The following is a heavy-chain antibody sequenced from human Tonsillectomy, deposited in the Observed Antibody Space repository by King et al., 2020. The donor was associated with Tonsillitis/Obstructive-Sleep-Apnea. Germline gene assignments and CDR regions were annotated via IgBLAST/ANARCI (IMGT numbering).Heavy chain of an antibody. V-gene: IGHV1-2*02. J-gene: IGHJ5*02. CDR3: ARTDCSSTSCYSWFDP. CDR2: INPNSGGT. D-gene: IGHD2-2*01. CDR1: GYTFTGYY. Sequence: QLVQSGAEVKKPGASVKVSCKASGYTFTGYYMHWVRQAPGQGLEWMGWINPNSGGTNYAQKFQGRVTMTRDTSISTAYMELSRLRSDDTAVYYCARTDCSSTSCYSWFDPWGQGTLVTVSS.